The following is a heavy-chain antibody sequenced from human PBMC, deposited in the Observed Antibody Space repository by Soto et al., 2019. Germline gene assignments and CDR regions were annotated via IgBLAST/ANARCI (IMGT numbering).Heavy chain of an antibody. V-gene: IGHV1-69*06. D-gene: IGHD2-2*01. CDR1: GGTFSSYA. Sequence: QVQLVQSGAEVKKPGSSVKVSCKASGGTFSSYAISWVRQAPGQGLEWMGGLIPIFGTANYAQKFQGRVTITADKSTSTAYMEVSSLRSEDTAVYYCARDCSTSCSNYYSYGMDVWGQGTTVTVSS. J-gene: IGHJ6*02. CDR3: ARDCSTSCSNYYSYGMDV. CDR2: LIPIFGTA.